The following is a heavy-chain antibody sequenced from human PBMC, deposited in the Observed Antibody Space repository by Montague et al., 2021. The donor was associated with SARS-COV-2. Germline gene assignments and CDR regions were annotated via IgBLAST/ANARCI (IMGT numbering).Heavy chain of an antibody. Sequence: SETLSLTCSVSGGSVSSYYLNWNRQTPGKGLEWIGNIYYSGSTNYNPSLKSRVTISVDTSKNQFSLKLSSVTAADTAVYYCARDRPPYYYDNSGHFLHGWFDPWGQGTLVTVSS. CDR1: GGSVSSYY. J-gene: IGHJ5*02. D-gene: IGHD3-22*01. CDR2: IYYSGST. V-gene: IGHV4-59*02. CDR3: ARDRPPYYYDNSGHFLHGWFDP.